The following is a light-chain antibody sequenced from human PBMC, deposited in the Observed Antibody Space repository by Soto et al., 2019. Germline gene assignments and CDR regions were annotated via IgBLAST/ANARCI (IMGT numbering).Light chain of an antibody. V-gene: IGKV3D-15*01. Sequence: IMITQSPTTLSVSPGERATLSCRASQSVSSNLAWYQQKPGQAPRLLIYGASNRATGIPARFSGSGSGTDFTLTISSLEPEDFAVYYCQQYNNWPPYTFGQGTKVDIK. CDR1: QSVSSN. CDR2: GAS. CDR3: QQYNNWPPYT. J-gene: IGKJ2*01.